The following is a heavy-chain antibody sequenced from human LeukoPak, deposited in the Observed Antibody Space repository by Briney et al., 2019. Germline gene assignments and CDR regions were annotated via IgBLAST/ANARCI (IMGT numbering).Heavy chain of an antibody. CDR1: GGSFSGYY. V-gene: IGHV4-34*01. J-gene: IGHJ4*02. Sequence: SETLSLTCAVYGGSFSGYYWSWIRQPPGKGLEWIGEINHSGSTNYNPSLKSRVTISVDTSKNQFSLKLSSVTAADTAVYYCARLSSTKAVDNWGQGTLVTVSS. D-gene: IGHD2-8*01. CDR2: INHSGST. CDR3: ARLSSTKAVDN.